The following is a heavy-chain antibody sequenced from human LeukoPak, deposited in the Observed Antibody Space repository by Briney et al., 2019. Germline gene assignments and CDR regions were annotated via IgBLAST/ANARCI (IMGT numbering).Heavy chain of an antibody. CDR1: GFTFSSYS. D-gene: IGHD6-13*01. CDR3: ANSRSSWYEDGY. J-gene: IGHJ4*02. V-gene: IGHV3-21*01. CDR2: ISSSSSYI. Sequence: GGSLRLSCAASGFTFSSYSMNWVRQAPGKGLEWVSSISSSSSYIYYADSAKGRFTISRDNAKNSLYLQMNSLRAEDTAVYYCANSRSSWYEDGYWGQGTLVTVSS.